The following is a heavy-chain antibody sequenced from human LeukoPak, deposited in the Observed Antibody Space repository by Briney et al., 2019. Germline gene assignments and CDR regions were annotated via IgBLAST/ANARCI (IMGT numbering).Heavy chain of an antibody. CDR2: INHSGST. V-gene: IGHV4-34*01. Sequence: PSETLSLTCAVYGGSFSGYYWSWIRQPPGKGLEWLGEINHSGSTNYNPSLKSRVTISVDTSKNQFSLKLSSVTAADTAVYYCARIISSGYSRFDYWGQGTLVTVSS. CDR1: GGSFSGYY. J-gene: IGHJ4*02. CDR3: ARIISSGYSRFDY. D-gene: IGHD3-22*01.